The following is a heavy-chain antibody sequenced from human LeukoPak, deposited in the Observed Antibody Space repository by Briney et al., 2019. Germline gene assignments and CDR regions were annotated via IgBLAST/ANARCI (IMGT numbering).Heavy chain of an antibody. D-gene: IGHD6-19*01. CDR2: ISSSSSYI. J-gene: IGHJ4*02. CDR3: ASFGQWLGVHNFH. V-gene: IGHV3-21*01. Sequence: GGSLRLSCAASGFTFSSYSMNWVRQAPGKGLEWVSSISSSSSYIYYADSVKGRFTISRDNAKNSLYLQMNSLRAEDTAVYYCASFGQWLGVHNFHWGQGTLVTVSS. CDR1: GFTFSSYS.